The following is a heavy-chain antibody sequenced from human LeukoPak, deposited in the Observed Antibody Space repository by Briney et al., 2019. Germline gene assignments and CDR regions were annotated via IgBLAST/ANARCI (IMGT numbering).Heavy chain of an antibody. D-gene: IGHD3-9*01. CDR2: ISSSSSSYI. J-gene: IGHJ4*02. CDR1: GFTFSSYS. Sequence: PGGSLRLSCAASGFTFSSYSINWVRQAPGKGLEWVSSISSSSSSYIYYADSVKGRVTISRDNAKNSLYLQMNSLRAEDTAVYYCARDSYYDILTGYLRYFDYWGQGTLVTVSS. CDR3: ARDSYYDILTGYLRYFDY. V-gene: IGHV3-21*01.